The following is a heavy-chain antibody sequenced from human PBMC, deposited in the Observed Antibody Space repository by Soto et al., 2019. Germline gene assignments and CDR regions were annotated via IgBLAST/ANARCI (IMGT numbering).Heavy chain of an antibody. V-gene: IGHV3-9*01. CDR3: AKELTLNGFDI. Sequence: EVQLVESGGGLVQPGRSLRLSCAASGFTLDDYAMHWVRQAPGKGLEWVSSSIWNSGSIAYADSVKGRFTISRDNAKNSLYLQMNSLRAEDTALYFCAKELTLNGFDIWGQGTMVTVSS. CDR1: GFTLDDYA. CDR2: SIWNSGSI. J-gene: IGHJ3*02.